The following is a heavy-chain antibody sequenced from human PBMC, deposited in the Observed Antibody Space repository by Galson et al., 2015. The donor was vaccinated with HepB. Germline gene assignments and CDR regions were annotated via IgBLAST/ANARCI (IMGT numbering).Heavy chain of an antibody. CDR3: AKVIVSRWYFDL. J-gene: IGHJ2*01. Sequence: SLRLSCAASGFTFSSYGMHWVRQAPGKGLEWVAVISYDGSNKYYADSVKGRFTISRGNSKNTLYLQMNSLRAEDTAVYYCAKVIVSRWYFDLWGRGTLVTVSS. D-gene: IGHD2-21*01. V-gene: IGHV3-30*18. CDR1: GFTFSSYG. CDR2: ISYDGSNK.